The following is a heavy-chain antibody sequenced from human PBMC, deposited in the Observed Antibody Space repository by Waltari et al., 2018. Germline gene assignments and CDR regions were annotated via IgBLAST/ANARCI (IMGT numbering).Heavy chain of an antibody. CDR1: GYTFSSCD. Sequence: QVQLVQSGAEVKRPGASVKVSCKASGYTFSSCDISWVRQAPGQGLEWMGWIVPNSSKSGDAQGFHSKVTLTRNSSISTAYMELSSLRSDDTAVYYCARRRGSYLANWFDTWGQGTLVTVSS. CDR3: ARRRGSYLANWFDT. D-gene: IGHD1-26*01. CDR2: IVPNSSKS. J-gene: IGHJ5*02. V-gene: IGHV1-8*01.